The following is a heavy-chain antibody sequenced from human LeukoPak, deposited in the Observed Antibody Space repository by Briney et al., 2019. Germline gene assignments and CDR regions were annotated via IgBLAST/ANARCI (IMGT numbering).Heavy chain of an antibody. CDR2: IRSKAYGGTT. D-gene: IGHD3-3*01. J-gene: IGHJ4*02. V-gene: IGHV3-49*04. CDR3: TSSHQYYDFWSGYPIDY. Sequence: PGRSLRLSCTASGFTFGDYAMSWVRQAPGKGLEWVGFIRSKAYGGTTEYAASVKGRFTISRDDSKSIAYLQMNSLKTEDTAVYYCTSSHQYYDFWSGYPIDYWGQGTLVTVSS. CDR1: GFTFGDYA.